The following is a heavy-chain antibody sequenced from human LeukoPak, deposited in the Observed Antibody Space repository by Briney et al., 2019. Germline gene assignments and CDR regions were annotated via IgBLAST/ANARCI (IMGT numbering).Heavy chain of an antibody. CDR1: RFTFSRYW. Sequence: GSLRLSCAASRFTFSRYWMHWVRQAPGKGLVWVSRINSDGISTSYADSVKGRFTISRDNAKNTLYLQMNSLRAEDTAVYYCARDGNYYDSSGPGDYWGQGTLVTVSS. CDR3: ARDGNYYDSSGPGDY. D-gene: IGHD3-22*01. J-gene: IGHJ4*02. V-gene: IGHV3-74*01. CDR2: INSDGIST.